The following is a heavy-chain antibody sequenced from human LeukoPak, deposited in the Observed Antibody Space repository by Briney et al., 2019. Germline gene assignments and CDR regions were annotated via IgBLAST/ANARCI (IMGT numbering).Heavy chain of an antibody. V-gene: IGHV4-59*01. J-gene: IGHJ6*02. Sequence: PSETLSLTCTVSLGSISSYYWSWNRQPPGKGLEWIGYIHYSGSTNYNPSLKSRVTISVDTSKNQFSLKVESVTAADTAVYYCASSLYGDGYYYQYGMEVWGQGTTVTVSS. CDR1: LGSISSYY. CDR2: IHYSGST. D-gene: IGHD2-21*02. CDR3: ASSLYGDGYYYQYGMEV.